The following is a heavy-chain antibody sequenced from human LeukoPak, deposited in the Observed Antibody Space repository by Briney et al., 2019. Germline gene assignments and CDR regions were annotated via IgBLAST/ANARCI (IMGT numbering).Heavy chain of an antibody. CDR1: GYTFTTYG. Sequence: ASVKVSCKASGYTFTTYGISWVRQAPGQGLEWMGWISAYNGNTNYAQKFQGRVTMTTDTSTSTFYMELSSLTSDDTAIYYCARGGRQLWQSYFDDWGQGTLVTVSS. J-gene: IGHJ4*03. CDR3: ARGGRQLWQSYFDD. CDR2: ISAYNGNT. D-gene: IGHD3-16*01. V-gene: IGHV1-18*01.